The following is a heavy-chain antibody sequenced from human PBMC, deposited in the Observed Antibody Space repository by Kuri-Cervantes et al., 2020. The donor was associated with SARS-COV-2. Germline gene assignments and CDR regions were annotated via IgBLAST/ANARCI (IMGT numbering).Heavy chain of an antibody. Sequence: ETLSLTCAASGFTFSGHATIWVRQAPGKGLEWVSSISGSGGATYYADSAKGRFTISRDNSKNTLSLQMNSLRAEDTAVYYCAKHYCSSTSCSYYFDYWGQGTLVTVSS. J-gene: IGHJ4*02. CDR1: GFTFSGHA. CDR2: ISGSGGAT. V-gene: IGHV3-23*01. CDR3: AKHYCSSTSCSYYFDY. D-gene: IGHD2-2*01.